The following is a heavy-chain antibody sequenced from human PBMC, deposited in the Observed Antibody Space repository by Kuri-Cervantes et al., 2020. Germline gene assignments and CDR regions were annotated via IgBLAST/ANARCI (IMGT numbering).Heavy chain of an antibody. CDR1: GFTFDDYA. Sequence: GGSLRLSCAASGFTFDDYAMHWVRQAPGKGLEWVSLISWDGGSTYYADSVKGRFTISRDNAKDSMYLQINSLRAEDTAVYYCARSMAYYFFDFWGPGTLVTVSS. J-gene: IGHJ4*02. V-gene: IGHV3-43D*04. CDR3: ARSMAYYFFDF. D-gene: IGHD6-6*01. CDR2: ISWDGGST.